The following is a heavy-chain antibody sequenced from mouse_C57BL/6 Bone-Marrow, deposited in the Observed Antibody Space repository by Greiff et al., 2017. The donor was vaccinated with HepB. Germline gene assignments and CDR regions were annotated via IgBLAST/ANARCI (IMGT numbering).Heavy chain of an antibody. CDR3: ARPPKPIWYFDV. J-gene: IGHJ1*03. V-gene: IGHV1-64*01. D-gene: IGHD6-5*01. Sequence: QVQLQQPGAELVKPGASVKLSCKASGYTFTSYWMHWVKQRPGQGLAWIGMIHPNSGSTNYNEKFKSKATLTVDKSSSTAYMQRSSLTSEDSAVYYCARPPKPIWYFDVWGTGTTVTVSS. CDR2: IHPNSGST. CDR1: GYTFTSYW.